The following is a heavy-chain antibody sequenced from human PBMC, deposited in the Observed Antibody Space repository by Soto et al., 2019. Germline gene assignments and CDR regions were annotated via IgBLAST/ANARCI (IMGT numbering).Heavy chain of an antibody. D-gene: IGHD4-17*01. V-gene: IGHV1-46*03. CDR3: ARGLTVTGFDY. Sequence: QVQMVQSRAEVKKPGASVKVSCKTSGYTFTSYYIHWVRQAPGQGLEWMGIINPSGGSTSYAQKFQGRVIMTRDTSTSTVYMELSSLRSEDTAVYYCARGLTVTGFDYWGQGTLVTVSS. J-gene: IGHJ4*02. CDR1: GYTFTSYY. CDR2: INPSGGST.